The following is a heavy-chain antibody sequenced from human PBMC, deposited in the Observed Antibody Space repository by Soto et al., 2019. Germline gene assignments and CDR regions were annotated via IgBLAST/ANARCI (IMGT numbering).Heavy chain of an antibody. V-gene: IGHV4-4*02. J-gene: IGHJ4*02. D-gene: IGHD6-13*01. CDR1: GDSISRNYW. CDR2: VYHSGSP. CDR3: ARATIVAGSYGIDY. Sequence: QVQLQESGPGLVRPSATLSLTCAVSGDSISRNYWWSWVRQPPGKGLEWIGEVYHSGSPNYNSSLKSRVTISVDKSNNQFSLKLSSVTAADTATYYCARATIVAGSYGIDYWGQGTLVIVSS.